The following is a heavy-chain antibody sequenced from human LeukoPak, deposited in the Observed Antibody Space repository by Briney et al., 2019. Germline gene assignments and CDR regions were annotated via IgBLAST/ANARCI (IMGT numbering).Heavy chain of an antibody. Sequence: GGSLRLSCVASGFSFSSYWMTWVRQGTGKGLEWVAGIKQDGREKFYVDSVKGRFTISRDNAKNSMYLQMNSLRAEDTAVYYCAIAVAGEVEDYGMDVWGQGTTVTVSS. CDR3: AIAVAGEVEDYGMDV. D-gene: IGHD6-19*01. V-gene: IGHV3-7*01. CDR2: IKQDGREK. J-gene: IGHJ6*02. CDR1: GFSFSSYW.